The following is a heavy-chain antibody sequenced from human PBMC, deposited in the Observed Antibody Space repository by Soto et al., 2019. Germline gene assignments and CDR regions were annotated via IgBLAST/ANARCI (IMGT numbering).Heavy chain of an antibody. CDR3: ARHDYPDYVDCFDY. J-gene: IGHJ4*02. V-gene: IGHV4-30-4*01. CDR2: IYYDGGT. D-gene: IGHD3-10*02. CDR1: GASIKSVNNF. Sequence: KSSETLSLTCSVSGASIKSVNNFWSWIRQRPGKGLEWIGYIYYDGGTYYNPSLKSRVTLSVDTFRNQFSLKVTSVTAADTAIYFCARHDYPDYVDCFDYWGQGTQVTVYS.